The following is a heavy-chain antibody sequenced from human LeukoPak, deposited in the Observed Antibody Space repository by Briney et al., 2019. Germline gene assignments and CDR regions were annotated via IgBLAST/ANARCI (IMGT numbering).Heavy chain of an antibody. V-gene: IGHV3-7*03. D-gene: IGHD4-11*01. J-gene: IGHJ4*02. CDR3: AKVASNYDFDY. CDR1: GFTFSFYS. Sequence: GGSLRLSCAASGFTFSFYSMGWVRQAPGKGLQWVANINQDGSEKYYVDSVKGRFTISRDNANNSLYLQMNSLRAEDTALYYCAKVASNYDFDYWGQGTLVTVSS. CDR2: INQDGSEK.